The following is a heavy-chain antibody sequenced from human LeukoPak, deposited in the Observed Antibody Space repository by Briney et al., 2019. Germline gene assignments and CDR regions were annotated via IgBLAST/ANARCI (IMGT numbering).Heavy chain of an antibody. D-gene: IGHD2-21*02. CDR3: ATVGACGGDCYSRYFDY. CDR2: FDPEDGET. CDR1: GYTFTSYY. V-gene: IGHV1-24*01. J-gene: IGHJ4*02. Sequence: ASVKVSCKASGYTFTSYYMHWVRQAPGKGLEWMGGFDPEDGETIYAQKFQGRVTMTEDTSTDTAYMELSSLRSEDTAVYYCATVGACGGDCYSRYFDYWGQGTLVTVSS.